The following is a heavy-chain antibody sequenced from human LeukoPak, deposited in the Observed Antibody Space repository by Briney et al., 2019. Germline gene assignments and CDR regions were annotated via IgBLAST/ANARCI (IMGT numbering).Heavy chain of an antibody. CDR2: IYYSGST. Sequence: PSETLSLTCAVYGGSFSGYYWSWIRQPPGKGLEWIGYIYYSGSTNYNPSLKSRVTISVDTSKNQFSLKLSSVTAADTAVYYCARASYAYYYMDVWGKGTTVTVSS. V-gene: IGHV4-59*01. CDR3: ARASYAYYYMDV. J-gene: IGHJ6*03. CDR1: GGSFSGYY.